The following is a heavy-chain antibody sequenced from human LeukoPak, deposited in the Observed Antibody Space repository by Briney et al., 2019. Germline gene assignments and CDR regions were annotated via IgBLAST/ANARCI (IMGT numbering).Heavy chain of an antibody. D-gene: IGHD5-18*01. V-gene: IGHV2-5*01. CDR1: GFSLSTSGVG. CDR2: ISGNDDK. CDR3: AHVDTSMVTSAFDV. J-gene: IGHJ3*01. Sequence: SGPTLVNPTQTLTLTCTFSGFSLSTSGVGVGWIRQPPGKALELLAVISGNDDKRYSPSLKSRLTITQDTSKNQVVLTMTNMDPVDTGTYYCAHVDTSMVTSAFDVWGQGTVVTVS.